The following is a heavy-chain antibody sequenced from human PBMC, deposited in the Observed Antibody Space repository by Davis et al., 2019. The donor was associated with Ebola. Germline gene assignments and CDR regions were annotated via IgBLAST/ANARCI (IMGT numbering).Heavy chain of an antibody. CDR3: ARLSSTWSSLYGMDV. J-gene: IGHJ6*02. V-gene: IGHV1-3*01. D-gene: IGHD6-13*01. Sequence: AASVKVSCKASGYTFTNYYMHWVRQAPGQRLEWMGWINAGNGNTKYSQKFQGRVTITRDTSATTAYMDLSSLRSEDTAVYFCARLSSTWSSLYGMDVWGQGTTVTVSS. CDR2: INAGNGNT. CDR1: GYTFTNYY.